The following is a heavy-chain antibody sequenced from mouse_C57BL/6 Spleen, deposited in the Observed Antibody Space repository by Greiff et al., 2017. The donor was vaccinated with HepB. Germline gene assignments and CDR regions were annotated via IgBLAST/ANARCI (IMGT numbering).Heavy chain of an antibody. J-gene: IGHJ3*01. CDR2: IFPRSGNT. Sequence: VQLQQSGAELARPGASVKLSCKASGYTFPSYGISWVKQGTGQGLEWIGEIFPRSGNTYYNEKFKGKATLTADKSSSTAYMELRSLTSEDSAVYFCAGEGRPDSSAWFGCWGQVTLVTVSA. CDR3: AGEGRPDSSAWFGC. V-gene: IGHV1-81*01. CDR1: GYTFPSYG. D-gene: IGHD3-2*01.